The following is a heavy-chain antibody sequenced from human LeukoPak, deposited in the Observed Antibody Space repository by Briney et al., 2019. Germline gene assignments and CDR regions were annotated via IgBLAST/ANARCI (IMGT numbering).Heavy chain of an antibody. CDR3: ARGLSMVRGEDY. D-gene: IGHD3-10*01. CDR1: GHTFTSYD. V-gene: IGHV1-8*01. J-gene: IGHJ4*02. CDR2: MNPNSGNT. Sequence: GASVKVSCKASGHTFTSYDINWVRQATGQGLEWMGWMNPNSGNTGYAQKFQGRVTMTRNTSISTAYMELSSLRSEDTAVYYCARGLSMVRGEDYWGQGTLVTVSS.